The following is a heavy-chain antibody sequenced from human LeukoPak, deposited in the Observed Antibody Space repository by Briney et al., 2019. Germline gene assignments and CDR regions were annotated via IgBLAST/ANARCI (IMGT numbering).Heavy chain of an antibody. CDR3: ARGGVAAKYYFDY. CDR1: GASISPLY. D-gene: IGHD6-13*01. J-gene: IGHJ4*02. CDR2: IYDSGAA. Sequence: SQTLSLTCTVSGASISPLYWSWIRQAPGKELEFIGYIYDSGAANYNPSLKSRVTLSVDTSKNQFSLKLTSVTAADTAVYYCARGGVAAKYYFDYWGQGILVTVSS. V-gene: IGHV4-59*11.